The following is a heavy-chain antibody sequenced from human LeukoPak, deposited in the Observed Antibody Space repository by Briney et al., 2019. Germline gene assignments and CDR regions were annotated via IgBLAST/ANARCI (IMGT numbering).Heavy chain of an antibody. CDR1: GYTFTSYH. CDR2: ISTYSADA. J-gene: IGHJ4*02. D-gene: IGHD1-1*01. CDR3: ARYKHHNFFDY. V-gene: IGHV1-18*01. Sequence: ASVKVSCKTSGYTFTSYHFTWVRQAPGQGPELLGWISTYSADAIYAPAFRDRLTLTTDTRTRTAFMELTGLTSADTAVYYCARYKHHNFFDYWGQGTLVTVSS.